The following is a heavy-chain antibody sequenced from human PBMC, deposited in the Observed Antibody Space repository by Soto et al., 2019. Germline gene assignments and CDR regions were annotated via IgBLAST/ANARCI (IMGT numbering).Heavy chain of an antibody. CDR3: AREQNYGSGSYDY. CDR2: ISYAERNK. J-gene: IGHJ4*02. Sequence: QVQLVESGGGVVQPGRSLRLSCAASGFTFSTYTLHWVRQAPGKGLEWVALISYAERNKYYADSVKGQFTISRDNSKNTLYLQMNSLRGDDTAVYYCAREQNYGSGSYDYWGQGTLVTVSS. CDR1: GFTFSTYT. D-gene: IGHD3-10*01. V-gene: IGHV3-30*04.